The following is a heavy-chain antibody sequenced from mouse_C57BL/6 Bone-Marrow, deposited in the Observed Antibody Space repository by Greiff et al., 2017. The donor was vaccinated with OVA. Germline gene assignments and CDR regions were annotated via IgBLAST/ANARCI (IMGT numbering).Heavy chain of an antibody. CDR3: AREEITTVVFDY. V-gene: IGHV1-64*01. Sequence: VQLQQPGAELVKPGASVKLSCKASGYTFTSYWMHWVKQRPGQGLEWIGMIPPNSGSTNYNEKFKSKATLTVDKSSRTADMQLSSLTSEDSAVYYCAREEITTVVFDYWGQGTTLTVSS. CDR1: GYTFTSYW. CDR2: IPPNSGST. J-gene: IGHJ2*01. D-gene: IGHD1-1*01.